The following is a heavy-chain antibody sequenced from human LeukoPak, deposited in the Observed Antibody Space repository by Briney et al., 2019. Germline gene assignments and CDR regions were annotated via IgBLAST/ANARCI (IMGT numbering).Heavy chain of an antibody. J-gene: IGHJ4*02. CDR1: GYTFTGYY. Sequence: ASVKVSCKASGYTFTGYYMRCVRKAPGHGLYWMGWINPNSGGTNYAQKFQGRVTMTRDTSISTAYMELSRLRSDDTAVYYCARGRMGYGDSDYWGQGTLVTVSS. CDR2: INPNSGGT. V-gene: IGHV1-2*02. D-gene: IGHD4-17*01. CDR3: ARGRMGYGDSDY.